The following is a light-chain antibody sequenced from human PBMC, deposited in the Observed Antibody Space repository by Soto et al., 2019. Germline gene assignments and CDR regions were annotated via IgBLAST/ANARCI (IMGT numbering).Light chain of an antibody. CDR1: QSVSSSY. CDR2: GAS. CDR3: QQYGSAPWT. Sequence: EIVLTQSPGTLSLSPGERATLSCRASQSVSSSYLTWYQQRPGQAPTLLIYGASSRAAGIPDRFSGSGSGTDFTLTISRREPEDFAVYYCQQYGSAPWTFGQGTKVEIK. J-gene: IGKJ1*01. V-gene: IGKV3-20*01.